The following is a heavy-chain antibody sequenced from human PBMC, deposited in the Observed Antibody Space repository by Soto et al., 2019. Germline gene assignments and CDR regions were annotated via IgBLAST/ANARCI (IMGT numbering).Heavy chain of an antibody. CDR1: VYTFTSYA. CDR3: ARGGVVRFCSVFNCLFGLDTWFSL. CDR2: ISAYNGDT. Sequence: GASVKVSCKSSVYTFTSYAISCVRQAPCQGLEWMGVISAYNGDTHYAQKFQGRVTMTTDTSTSTAYMELRSLRSDDTAVYYCARGGVVRFCSVFNCLFGLDTWFSLCGQG. D-gene: IGHD3-9*01. V-gene: IGHV1-18*01. J-gene: IGHJ5*02.